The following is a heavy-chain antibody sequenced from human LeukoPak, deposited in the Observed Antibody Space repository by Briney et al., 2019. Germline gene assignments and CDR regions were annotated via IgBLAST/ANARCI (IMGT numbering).Heavy chain of an antibody. V-gene: IGHV4-38-2*02. CDR2: IYHSGST. CDR3: ASRGGRVHYDFWSGYYGQIPSLDYFDY. Sequence: SETLSLTCTVSGYSISSGYYWGWIRQPPGKGLEWIGSIYHSGSTYYNPSLKSRVTISVDTSKNQFSLKLSSVTAADTAVYYCASRGGRVHYDFWSGYYGQIPSLDYFDYWGQGTLVTVSS. CDR1: GYSISSGYY. J-gene: IGHJ4*02. D-gene: IGHD3-3*01.